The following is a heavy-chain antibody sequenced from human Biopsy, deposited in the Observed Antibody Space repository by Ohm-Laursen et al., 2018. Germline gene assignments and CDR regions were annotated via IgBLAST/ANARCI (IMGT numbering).Heavy chain of an antibody. CDR2: VYYTGST. V-gene: IGHV4-59*01. CDR1: GDSISSYD. CDR3: ARDRGYYSDRTVPGYFDL. D-gene: IGHD3-22*01. J-gene: IGHJ2*01. Sequence: GTLSLTCIVSGDSISSYDWSWIRQPPGKGLQWIGYVYYTGSTDYNPSLQSRVTISVDTSKNHFSLRLRSVTPADTAIYYCARDRGYYSDRTVPGYFDLWGRGTLVTVSS.